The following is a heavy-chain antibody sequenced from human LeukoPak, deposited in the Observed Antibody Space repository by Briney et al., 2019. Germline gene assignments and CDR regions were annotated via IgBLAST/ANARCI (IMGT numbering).Heavy chain of an antibody. CDR3: ARSHIVAVTGFAFDI. CDR2: IYYSGST. V-gene: IGHV4-39*01. CDR1: VGSISSSRCY. D-gene: IGHD2-21*02. Sequence: PSETLSLTCTVSVGSISSSRCYWGWIRQPPGKGLEWIGSIYYSGSTYSNPALRSRVTVTVDTSKNQFSLKLSSVTAADTTVYYCARSHIVAVTGFAFDIWGQGTLVTVSS. J-gene: IGHJ3*02.